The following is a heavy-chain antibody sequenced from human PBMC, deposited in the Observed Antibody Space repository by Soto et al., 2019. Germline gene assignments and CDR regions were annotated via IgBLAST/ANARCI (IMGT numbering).Heavy chain of an antibody. CDR1: GGTFSSYA. V-gene: IGHV1-69*13. D-gene: IGHD2-21*02. CDR2: IIPIFGTA. J-gene: IGHJ3*02. Sequence: ASVKVSCKASGGTFSSYAISWVRQAPGQGLEWMGGIIPIFGTANYAQKFQGGVTITADESTSTAYMELSSLRSEDTAVYYCARGEGAVVTSEGDAFDIWGQGTMVTVSS. CDR3: ARGEGAVVTSEGDAFDI.